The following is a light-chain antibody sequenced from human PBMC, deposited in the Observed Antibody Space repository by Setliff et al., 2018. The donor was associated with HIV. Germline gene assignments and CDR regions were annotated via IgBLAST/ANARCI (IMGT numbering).Light chain of an antibody. CDR3: NPLTGTGTYV. CDR2: DVN. J-gene: IGLJ1*01. CDR1: SSDIGGYKY. V-gene: IGLV2-14*03. Sequence: QSALAQPASVSGSPGQSITISCTGTSSDIGGYKYVSWYQQHPGRAPKLIIYDVNSRPSGVSNRFSGSKSGNTASLAISGLQAEDEADYYCNPLTGTGTYVFGTGTKVTVL.